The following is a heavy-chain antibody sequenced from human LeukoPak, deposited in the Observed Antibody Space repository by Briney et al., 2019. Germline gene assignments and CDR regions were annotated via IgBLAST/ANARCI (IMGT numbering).Heavy chain of an antibody. CDR2: FDPEDGET. CDR3: ATTPTHCSSTSCTPGGAFDI. J-gene: IGHJ3*02. Sequence: ASVKVSCKVSGYTLTELSMHWVRQAPGKGLEWMGGFDPEDGETIYAQKFQGRVTMTEDTSTDTAYMELSSLRSEDTAVYYCATTPTHCSSTSCTPGGAFDIWGQGTMVTVSS. CDR1: GYTLTELS. D-gene: IGHD2-2*01. V-gene: IGHV1-24*01.